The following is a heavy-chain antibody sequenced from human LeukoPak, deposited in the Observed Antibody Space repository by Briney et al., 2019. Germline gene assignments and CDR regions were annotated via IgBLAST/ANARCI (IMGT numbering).Heavy chain of an antibody. D-gene: IGHD3-22*01. V-gene: IGHV3-23*01. CDR1: GFTFSSYA. Sequence: GGSLRLSCAASGFTFSSYAMSWVRQAPGEGLDWVSAIIGSGGSTYYADSVKGRFTISRDNSKNTLYLQMNSLRAEDTAVYYCARDWSPLGYYCDSSGPYADYWGQGTLVTVSS. CDR3: ARDWSPLGYYCDSSGPYADY. J-gene: IGHJ4*02. CDR2: IIGSGGST.